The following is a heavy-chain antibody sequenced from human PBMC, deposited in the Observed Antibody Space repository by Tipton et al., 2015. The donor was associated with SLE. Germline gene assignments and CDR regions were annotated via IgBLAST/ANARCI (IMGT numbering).Heavy chain of an antibody. D-gene: IGHD4-23*01. CDR1: GFTFDDYT. CDR2: ISWDGGST. V-gene: IGHV3-43*01. Sequence: SLRLSCAASGFTFDDYTMHWVRQAPGKGLEWVSLISWDGGSTYYADSVKGRFTISRDNSKNPLYLQMNSLRTEDTALYYCAKGKPVGYYMDVWGKGTTVTVSS. CDR3: AKGKPVGYYMDV. J-gene: IGHJ6*03.